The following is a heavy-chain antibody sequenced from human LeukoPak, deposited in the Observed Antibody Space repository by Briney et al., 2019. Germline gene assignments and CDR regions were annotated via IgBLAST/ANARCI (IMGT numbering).Heavy chain of an antibody. CDR2: IYHTGGT. Sequence: SETLSLTCTVSGGSMKSYCWSWIRQPPGKGLEWIGYIYHTGGTNYSPSLKSRITISVDTSENTFSLKLRSVTAADTAVYYCASLSVTGTPDDYWGRGTLVSVSS. D-gene: IGHD6-19*01. J-gene: IGHJ4*02. CDR1: GGSMKSYC. CDR3: ASLSVTGTPDDY. V-gene: IGHV4-59*01.